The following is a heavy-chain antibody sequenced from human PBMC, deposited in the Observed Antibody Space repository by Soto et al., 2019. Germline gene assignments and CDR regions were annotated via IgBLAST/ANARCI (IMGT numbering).Heavy chain of an antibody. J-gene: IGHJ3*02. D-gene: IGHD3-10*01. CDR1: GYTFTSYD. V-gene: IGHV1-69*13. CDR3: ARDNRGSYAFDI. CDR2: IIPIFGTA. Sequence: SVKVSCKASGYTFTSYDINWVRQAPGQGLEWMGGIIPIFGTANYAQKFQGRVTITADESTSTAYMELSSLRSEDTAVYYCARDNRGSYAFDIWGQGTMVTVSS.